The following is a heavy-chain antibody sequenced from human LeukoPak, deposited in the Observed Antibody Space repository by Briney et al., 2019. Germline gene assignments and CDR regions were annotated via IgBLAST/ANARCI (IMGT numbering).Heavy chain of an antibody. D-gene: IGHD3-16*01. CDR1: GFTFSSYS. CDR3: ARGWVSLYEYFQH. Sequence: GGSLRLSCAASGFTFSSYSMNWVRQAPGKGLEWVSSISSSSSYIYYADSVKGRFTISRDNAKNSLYLQMNSLRAEDTAVYYCARGWVSLYEYFQHWGQGTLVTVSS. J-gene: IGHJ1*01. CDR2: ISSSSSYI. V-gene: IGHV3-21*04.